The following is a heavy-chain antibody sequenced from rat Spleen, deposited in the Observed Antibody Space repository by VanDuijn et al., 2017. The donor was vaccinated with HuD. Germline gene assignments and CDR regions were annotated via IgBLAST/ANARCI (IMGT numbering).Heavy chain of an antibody. V-gene: IGHV2-45*01. CDR1: GFTFSDYY. Sequence: VQLVETGGGLVQPGRSLKLSCVASGFTFSDYYMAWVRQPPGKGLEWMGVIWTGGSTDYNSALKSRVSISRDTSKNQVFLKMNSLQTEDTAMYFCAKGGFDYWGQGVMVTVSS. CDR2: IWTGGST. CDR3: AKGGFDY. J-gene: IGHJ2*01.